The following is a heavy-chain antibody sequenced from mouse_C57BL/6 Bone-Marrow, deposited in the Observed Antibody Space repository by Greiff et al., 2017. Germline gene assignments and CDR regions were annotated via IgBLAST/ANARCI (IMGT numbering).Heavy chain of an antibody. Sequence: EVKLVESGGGLVQPGGSLKLSCAASGFTFSDYYMYWVRQTPEKRLEWVAYISNGGGSTYYPDTVKGRFTISRDNAKNTLYLQTSLLKAEDTAMYYCARQGDDYDWFAYWGQGTLVTVSA. D-gene: IGHD2-4*01. CDR2: ISNGGGST. CDR1: GFTFSDYY. J-gene: IGHJ3*01. CDR3: ARQGDDYDWFAY. V-gene: IGHV5-12*01.